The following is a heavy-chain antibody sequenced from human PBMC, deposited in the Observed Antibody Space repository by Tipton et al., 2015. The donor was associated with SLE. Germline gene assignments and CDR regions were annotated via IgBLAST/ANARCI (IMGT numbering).Heavy chain of an antibody. CDR2: IYYSGST. D-gene: IGHD2-8*02. CDR1: GGSISSSSYY. J-gene: IGHJ5*02. CDR3: ARQSYPGLVVYAHNWFDP. V-gene: IGHV4-39*07. Sequence: TLSLTCTVSGGSISSSSYYWGWIRQPPGKGLEWIGSIYYSGSTYYNPSLKSRVTISVDTSKNQFSLRLRSVTAADTAVYYCARQSYPGLVVYAHNWFDPWGQGTLVTVSS.